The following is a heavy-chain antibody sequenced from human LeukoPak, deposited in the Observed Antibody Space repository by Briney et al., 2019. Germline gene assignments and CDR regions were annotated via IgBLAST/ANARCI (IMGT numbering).Heavy chain of an antibody. Sequence: GGSLRLSCAASGFTFSSYGMHWVRQAPGKGLEWVAVISYDGSNKYYADSVKGRFPISRDNSKNTLYLQMNSLRAEDTAVYYCAKDKGHYDFWSGYPYYFDYWGQGTLVTVSS. J-gene: IGHJ4*02. CDR2: ISYDGSNK. V-gene: IGHV3-30*18. CDR3: AKDKGHYDFWSGYPYYFDY. CDR1: GFTFSSYG. D-gene: IGHD3-3*01.